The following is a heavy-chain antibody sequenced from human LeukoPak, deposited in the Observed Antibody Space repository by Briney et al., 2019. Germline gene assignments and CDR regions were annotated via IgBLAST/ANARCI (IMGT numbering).Heavy chain of an antibody. CDR2: INHSGSA. CDR1: GGSFSGYY. V-gene: IGHV4-34*01. J-gene: IGHJ4*02. CDR3: ARGQGTVTTH. D-gene: IGHD4-11*01. Sequence: PSETLSLTCAVYGGSFSGYYWSWIRQPPGKGLEWIGEINHSGSANYNPSLMSRVTISLDTSKNHFSLNLSSVTAADPAVYYCARGQGTVTTHWGQGTLVTVSS.